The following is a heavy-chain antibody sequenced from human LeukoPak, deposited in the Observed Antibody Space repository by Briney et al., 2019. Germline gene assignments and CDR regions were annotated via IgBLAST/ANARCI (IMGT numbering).Heavy chain of an antibody. CDR3: ARSTRRDLLRAVSDY. Sequence: PSETLSLTCTVPGGSISSGSYYWGWVRQPPGKGLEWIGTIYYNGTTYNNPSLKSRVTISVDTSKMQFSLKLTYVTAADTAVYYCARSTRRDLLRAVSDYWGQGTLVTVSS. V-gene: IGHV4-39*01. CDR1: GGSISSGSYY. J-gene: IGHJ4*02. D-gene: IGHD2-15*01. CDR2: IYYNGTT.